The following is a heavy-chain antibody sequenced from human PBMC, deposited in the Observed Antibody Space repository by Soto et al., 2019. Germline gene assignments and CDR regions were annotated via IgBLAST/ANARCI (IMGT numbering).Heavy chain of an antibody. CDR1: GYTFTSYD. J-gene: IGHJ6*03. CDR3: ARTYYDFWSGPLSYYMDV. D-gene: IGHD3-3*01. Sequence: GASVKVSCKASGYTFTSYDINWVRQATGQGLEWMGWMNPNSGNTGYAQKFQGRVTMTRNTSISTAYMELSSLRSEDTAVYYCARTYYDFWSGPLSYYMDVWGKGTTVTVSS. V-gene: IGHV1-8*01. CDR2: MNPNSGNT.